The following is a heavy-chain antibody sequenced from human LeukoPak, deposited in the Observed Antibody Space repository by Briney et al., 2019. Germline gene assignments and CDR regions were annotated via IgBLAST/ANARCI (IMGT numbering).Heavy chain of an antibody. CDR2: IYPGDSDT. J-gene: IGHJ3*02. Sequence: GESLKISCKGSGYSLTSYWIGWVRQMPGKGLEWMGIIYPGDSDTRYSPSFQGQVTISADKSISTAYLQWSSLKASDTAMYYCARPRRDGYNSRAFDIWGQGTMVTVSS. V-gene: IGHV5-51*01. CDR1: GYSLTSYW. CDR3: ARPRRDGYNSRAFDI. D-gene: IGHD5-24*01.